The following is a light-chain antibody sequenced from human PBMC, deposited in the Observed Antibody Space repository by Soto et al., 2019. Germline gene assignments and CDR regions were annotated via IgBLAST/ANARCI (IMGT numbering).Light chain of an antibody. J-gene: IGLJ3*02. CDR3: QTWATGIRV. CDR2: LNSDGSH. Sequence: QPVLTQSPSASASLGASVKLTCTLSSGNISHGVEWHQQQPEKGPRFLMSLNSDGSHIKGDGIPDRFSGSSSGAERSLTISSLQSEDEADYYCQTWATGIRVFGGGTKLTVL. V-gene: IGLV4-69*01. CDR1: SGNISHG.